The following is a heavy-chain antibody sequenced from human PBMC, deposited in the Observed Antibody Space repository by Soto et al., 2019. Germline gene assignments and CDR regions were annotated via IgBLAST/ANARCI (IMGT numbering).Heavy chain of an antibody. CDR3: ARQGYSSSWFWFDP. D-gene: IGHD6-13*01. V-gene: IGHV4-39*01. CDR1: GDSINNNNYY. J-gene: IGHJ5*02. CDR2: IYYSGST. Sequence: SETLSLTCTVSGDSINNNNYYWGWIRQPPGKGLEWIGSIYYSGSTYYNPSLKSRVTISVDTSKNQFSLKLSSVTAADTAVYYCARQGYSSSWFWFDPWGQGTLVTVSS.